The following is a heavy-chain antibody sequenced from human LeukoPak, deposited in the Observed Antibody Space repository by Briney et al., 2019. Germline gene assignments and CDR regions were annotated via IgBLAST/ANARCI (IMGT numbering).Heavy chain of an antibody. CDR2: MSYSGST. CDR3: ARGYCRGGSCYRTFFDQ. Sequence: PSETLSVICTLSGGSISRFYWRWIRQTPEERLEWIGHMSYSGSTNYNSTRKSRVTISLDTSKNQFSLNLNSMTAADTAVYCCARGYCRGGSCYRTFFDQWGQGTLVTVSS. V-gene: IGHV4-59*01. CDR1: GGSISRFY. D-gene: IGHD2-15*01. J-gene: IGHJ4*02.